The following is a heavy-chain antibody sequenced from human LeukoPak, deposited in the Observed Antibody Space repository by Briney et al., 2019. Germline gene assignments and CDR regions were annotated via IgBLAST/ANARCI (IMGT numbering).Heavy chain of an antibody. J-gene: IGHJ4*02. CDR2: ITSSGII. D-gene: IGHD3-10*01. V-gene: IGHV3-48*02. Sequence: GGSLTLSCAASGFDFSSYGMSWVRQAPGKGLEGVSYITSSGIIYYADSVKGRFTISRDNAKNSLFLQMNSLRDEDTAVYYCARRTRSSESHSFDYWGQGTLVTVSS. CDR3: ARRTRSSESHSFDY. CDR1: GFDFSSYG.